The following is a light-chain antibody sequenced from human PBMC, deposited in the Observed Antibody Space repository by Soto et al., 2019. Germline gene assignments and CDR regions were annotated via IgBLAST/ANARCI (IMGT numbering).Light chain of an antibody. V-gene: IGKV1-9*01. CDR2: TAS. J-gene: IGKJ5*01. CDR1: QAIRNF. CDR3: QQFYGFPIT. Sequence: DIQLSQSPSFLSASVGDRVTITCRASQAIRNFLAWYQRKPGKAPTLLISTASILHSDVPSRFSGSGSGTEFTLTINSLQPEDFAIYYCQQFYGFPITFGQGTRLEMK.